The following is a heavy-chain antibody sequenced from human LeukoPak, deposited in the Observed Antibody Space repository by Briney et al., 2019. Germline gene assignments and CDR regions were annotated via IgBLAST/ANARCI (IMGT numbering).Heavy chain of an antibody. CDR1: GDFVSSGTYY. D-gene: IGHD6-13*01. J-gene: IGHJ4*02. V-gene: IGHV4-61*01. CDR2: IYYSGST. CDR3: ARDQAAAGMALLDY. Sequence: SETLSLTCTVSGDFVSSGTYYWTWIRQPPGKGLQWFGYIYYSGSTNYNPSHNSRITISVDTSKNQFSQKLTSVTAADTAVYYCARDQAAAGMALLDYWGQGTLVTVSS.